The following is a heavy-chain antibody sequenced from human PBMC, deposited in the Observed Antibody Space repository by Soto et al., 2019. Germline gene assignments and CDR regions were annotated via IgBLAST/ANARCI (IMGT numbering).Heavy chain of an antibody. J-gene: IGHJ4*02. CDR3: ARDICTGPCGGSSYLPFDY. Sequence: QVQLVQSGAEVKKPGASVKVSCKASGYTFTSYGISWVRQAPGQGLEWMGWISAYNGNTNYAQKLQGRVTMTIDTSTSTAYMELRSLRSDDTAVYYCARDICTGPCGGSSYLPFDYWGQGTLVTVSS. V-gene: IGHV1-18*04. CDR2: ISAYNGNT. D-gene: IGHD6-6*01. CDR1: GYTFTSYG.